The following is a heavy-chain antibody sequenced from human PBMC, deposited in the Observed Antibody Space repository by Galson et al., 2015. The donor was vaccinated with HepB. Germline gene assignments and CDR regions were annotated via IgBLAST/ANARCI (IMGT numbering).Heavy chain of an antibody. J-gene: IGHJ4*02. D-gene: IGHD3-9*01. Sequence: SLRLSCAASGFTFASYPMHWVRQAPGKGLEWVTVISNDGKYTYYADSVKGRFTISRDNSKDTLYLQMNSLRPEDTAVYFCSREISDYDLLTGYLDFWGQGALVTVSS. V-gene: IGHV3-30*04. CDR2: ISNDGKYT. CDR3: SREISDYDLLTGYLDF. CDR1: GFTFASYP.